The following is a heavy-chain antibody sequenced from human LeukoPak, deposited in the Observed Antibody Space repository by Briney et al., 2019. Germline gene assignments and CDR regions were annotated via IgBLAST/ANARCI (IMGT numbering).Heavy chain of an antibody. CDR2: IYASGFT. Sequence: SETLSLTCAVSGGSITSYCWSWIRQPPGKGLEWIGYIYASGFTKYNPSLESRVTMSVDMSKNQFSLNLSSVTAADTAVYYCARDHLSARGHYYYGMDVWGQGTTVAVSS. J-gene: IGHJ6*02. D-gene: IGHD5/OR15-5a*01. CDR3: ARDHLSARGHYYYGMDV. V-gene: IGHV4-59*01. CDR1: GGSITSYC.